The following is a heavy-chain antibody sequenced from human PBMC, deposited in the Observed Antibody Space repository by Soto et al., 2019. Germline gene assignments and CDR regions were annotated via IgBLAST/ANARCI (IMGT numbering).Heavy chain of an antibody. J-gene: IGHJ4*02. CDR3: ARDRSTTTVTPYYFDY. V-gene: IGHV3-21*01. CDR1: GFTFSSYN. CDR2: ISSSSYI. D-gene: IGHD4-17*01. Sequence: EVQLVESGGGLVKPGGSLRLSCAASGFTFSSYNMNWVRQAPGKGLEWVSSISSSSYIYYADSVKGRFTISRDNAKNSLYLQMNSLRAEDTAVYYCARDRSTTTVTPYYFDYWGQGTLVTVSS.